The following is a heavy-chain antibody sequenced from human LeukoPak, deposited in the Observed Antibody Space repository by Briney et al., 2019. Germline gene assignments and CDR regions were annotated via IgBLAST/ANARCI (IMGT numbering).Heavy chain of an antibody. D-gene: IGHD3-22*01. V-gene: IGHV3-64*01. J-gene: IGHJ4*02. CDR3: ARGGTYYYDSSGYPLDY. Sequence: GGSLRLSCAASGFTVSSNYMSWVRQAPGKGLEYVSAISSNGGSTYYANSVKGRFTISRDNSKNTLYLQMGSLRAEDMAVYYCARGGTYYYDSSGYPLDYWGQGTLVTVSS. CDR1: GFTVSSNY. CDR2: ISSNGGST.